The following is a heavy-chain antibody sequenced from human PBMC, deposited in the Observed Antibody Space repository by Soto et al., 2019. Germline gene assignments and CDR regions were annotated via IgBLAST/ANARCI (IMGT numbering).Heavy chain of an antibody. CDR1: GYSFTSYW. Sequence: PGESLKISCNGSGYSFTSYWIGWVRQMPGKGLEWMGIIYPGDSDTRYSPSFQGQVTISADKSISTAYLQWSSLKASDTAMYYCAGTKYSSSWYRQYNWFDPWGQGTLVTVSS. J-gene: IGHJ5*02. CDR2: IYPGDSDT. D-gene: IGHD6-13*01. V-gene: IGHV5-51*01. CDR3: AGTKYSSSWYRQYNWFDP.